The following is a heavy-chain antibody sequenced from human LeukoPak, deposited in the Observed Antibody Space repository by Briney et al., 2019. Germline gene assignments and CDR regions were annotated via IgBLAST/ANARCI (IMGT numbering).Heavy chain of an antibody. CDR3: VVGLFPWVPMDV. Sequence: PGGSLTLSCAPSGLTLSSYSMSWVRHSQGGGRKWVSAISGGGSSTYDADTVKCRFTISNANSKHTLYLQMHSLTAEDSAVYYCVVGLFPWVPMDVWGQGTTVTVSS. J-gene: IGHJ6*02. CDR1: GLTLSSYS. CDR2: ISGGGSST. V-gene: IGHV3-23*01. D-gene: IGHD1-26*01.